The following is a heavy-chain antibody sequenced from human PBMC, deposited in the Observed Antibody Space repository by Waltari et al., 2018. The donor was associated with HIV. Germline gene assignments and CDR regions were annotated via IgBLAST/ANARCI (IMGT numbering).Heavy chain of an antibody. CDR3: ARGWYIDY. D-gene: IGHD6-19*01. Sequence: EVLLVESGGGSVQRGGSLTLSCAAPGFTFSSHWMQWVRQVPGKGLVWVSRINPEGTITTYADSVKGRFTVSRDNAKNTLYLQMNSLRVEDTALYYCARGWYIDYWGQGTLVTVSS. J-gene: IGHJ4*02. CDR1: GFTFSSHW. V-gene: IGHV3-74*03. CDR2: INPEGTIT.